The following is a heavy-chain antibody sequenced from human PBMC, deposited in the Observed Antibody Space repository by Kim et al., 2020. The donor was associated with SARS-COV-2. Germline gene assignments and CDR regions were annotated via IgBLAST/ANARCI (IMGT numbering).Heavy chain of an antibody. CDR3: AKEGTYCTGGVCYSGYFDY. D-gene: IGHD2-8*02. J-gene: IGHJ4*02. V-gene: IGHV3-33*06. Sequence: GRFTIARDNSKNTLYLQMNSLRAEDTAVYYCAKEGTYCTGGVCYSGYFDYWGQGTLVTVSS.